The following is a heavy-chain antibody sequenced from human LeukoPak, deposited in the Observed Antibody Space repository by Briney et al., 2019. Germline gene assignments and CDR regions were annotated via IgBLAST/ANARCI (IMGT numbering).Heavy chain of an antibody. CDR1: GFTFSDYA. CDR2: ISGSGDST. CDR3: ARRSGIAVAGAFDY. D-gene: IGHD6-19*01. J-gene: IGHJ4*02. Sequence: GGSLRLSCAASGFTFSDYAMSWVRQAPGKGLEWVSGISGSGDSTYYADSVKGRFTISRDNSKNTLYLQMNSLRAEDTAVYYCARRSGIAVAGAFDYWGQGTLVTVSS. V-gene: IGHV3-23*01.